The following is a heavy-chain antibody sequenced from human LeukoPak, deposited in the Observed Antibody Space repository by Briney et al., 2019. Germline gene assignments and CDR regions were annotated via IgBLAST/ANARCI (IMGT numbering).Heavy chain of an antibody. CDR1: GFTFTDYA. CDR2: ISRASENT. J-gene: IGHJ4*02. Sequence: QAGGSLRLSCAASGFTFTDYAMSWVRQASGKGLEWISSISRASENTLHADSVKGRFTVSRDNSKNTLYLQMNSLRAEDTAVYYCAKDLALGGYFDYWGQGTLVTVSS. CDR3: AKDLALGGYFDY. D-gene: IGHD3-16*01. V-gene: IGHV3-23*01.